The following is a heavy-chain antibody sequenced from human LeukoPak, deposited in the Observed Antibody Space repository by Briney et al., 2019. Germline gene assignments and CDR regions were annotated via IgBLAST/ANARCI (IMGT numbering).Heavy chain of an antibody. J-gene: IGHJ3*02. CDR2: IYSGGST. CDR3: ARDGGAVAGTVDAFDI. V-gene: IGHV3-66*01. CDR1: GFTVSSNY. Sequence: GGSLRLSCAASGFTVSSNYMSWVRQAPGKGLEWVSVIYSGGSTYYADSVKGRFTISRDNSKNTLYLQMNSLRAGDTAGYYCARDGGAVAGTVDAFDIWGQGTMVTVSS. D-gene: IGHD6-19*01.